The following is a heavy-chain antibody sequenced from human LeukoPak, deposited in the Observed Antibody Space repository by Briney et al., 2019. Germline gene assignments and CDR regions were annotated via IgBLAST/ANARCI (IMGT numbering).Heavy chain of an antibody. D-gene: IGHD2-15*01. Sequence: ASVKVSCKASGYTFTNYYMHWVRQAPGQGLEWMGWINPNSGGTNYAQKFQGRVTMTRDTSISTAYMELSRLRSDDTAVYYCARVGCSGGSCYSRWFDPWGQGTLVTVSS. CDR2: INPNSGGT. CDR3: ARVGCSGGSCYSRWFDP. CDR1: GYTFTNYY. J-gene: IGHJ5*02. V-gene: IGHV1-2*02.